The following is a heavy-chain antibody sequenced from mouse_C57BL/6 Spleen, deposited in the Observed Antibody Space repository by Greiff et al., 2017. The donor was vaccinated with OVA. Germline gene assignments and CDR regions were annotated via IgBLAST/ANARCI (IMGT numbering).Heavy chain of an antibody. CDR2: IYPGDGDT. V-gene: IGHV1-82*01. J-gene: IGHJ2*01. CDR3: ARSGLDSSGSSY. D-gene: IGHD3-2*02. Sequence: QVQLQQSGPELVKPGASVKISCKASGYAFSSSWMNWVKQRPGKGLEWIGRIYPGDGDTNYNGKFKGKATLTADKSSSTAYMQLSSLTSEDSAVYFCARSGLDSSGSSYWGQGTTLTVSS. CDR1: GYAFSSSW.